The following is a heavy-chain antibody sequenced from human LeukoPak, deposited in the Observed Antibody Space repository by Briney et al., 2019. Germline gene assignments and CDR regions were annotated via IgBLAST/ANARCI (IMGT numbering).Heavy chain of an antibody. J-gene: IGHJ4*02. V-gene: IGHV1-69*13. CDR3: ARSPHRGYTYGYFDY. D-gene: IGHD5-18*01. CDR1: GGTFSSYA. CDR2: IIPIFGTT. Sequence: SVKVSCKASGGTFSSYAISWVRQAPGQGLEWMGGIIPIFGTTNYAQKFQGRVTITADESTSTAYMELSSLRSEDTAVYYCARSPHRGYTYGYFDYWGQGTLVTVSS.